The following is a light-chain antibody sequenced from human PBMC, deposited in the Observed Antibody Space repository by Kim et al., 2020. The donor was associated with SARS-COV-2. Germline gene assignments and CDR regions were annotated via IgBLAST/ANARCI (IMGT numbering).Light chain of an antibody. CDR2: GAS. V-gene: IGKV3-15*01. Sequence: EIVMTQSPATLSVSPGESATLSCRASQSVGSNLAWYQQRPGQAPRLLISGASTRATGVPARFSGSGSGTEFTLTISSPQSEDFAVYYCQQYNRWPPYIFGQGTKVDIK. J-gene: IGKJ2*01. CDR3: QQYNRWPPYI. CDR1: QSVGSN.